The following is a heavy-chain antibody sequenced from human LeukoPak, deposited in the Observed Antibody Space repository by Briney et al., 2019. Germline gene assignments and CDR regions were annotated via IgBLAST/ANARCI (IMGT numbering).Heavy chain of an antibody. Sequence: GGSLRLSCAASGFTFSSSAMHWVRQAPGKGLEWVAVIWYDGSNKYYVDPVKGRFTISRDDSKSTLYLETNRLRAEDTALYYCAKDGSAYTGSYIDYWGQGTLVTVSS. D-gene: IGHD1-26*01. CDR2: IWYDGSNK. V-gene: IGHV3-33*06. CDR1: GFTFSSSA. CDR3: AKDGSAYTGSYIDY. J-gene: IGHJ4*02.